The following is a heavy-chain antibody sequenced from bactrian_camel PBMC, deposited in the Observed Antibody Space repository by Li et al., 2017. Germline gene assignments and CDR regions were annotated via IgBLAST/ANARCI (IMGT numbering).Heavy chain of an antibody. V-gene: IGHV3S9*01. CDR2: INTDERA. CDR3: LSSLGSDEGY. Sequence: HVQLVESGGGLVQPGGSLRLSCAASRLTISSIAMAWVRQAPGKGLEWVARINTDERAFYADSLKGRFTISRDNAKNTLYLQLNSLQTEDTAMYYCLSSLGSDEGYWGQGTQVTVS. D-gene: IGHD5*01. CDR1: RLTISSIA. J-gene: IGHJ4*01.